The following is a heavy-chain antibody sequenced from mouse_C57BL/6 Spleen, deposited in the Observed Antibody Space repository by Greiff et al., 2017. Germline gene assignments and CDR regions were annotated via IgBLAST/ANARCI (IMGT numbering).Heavy chain of an antibody. D-gene: IGHD4-1*01. CDR3: ASDWDGAMDY. Sequence: QVQLQQSGPELVKPGASVKISCKASGYAFSSSWMHWVKQRPGQGLEWIGRIYPGDGDTNYNGKFKGKATLTADTSSSTAYMQLSSLTSEDSAVDSCASDWDGAMDYWGQGTSVTVSS. CDR2: IYPGDGDT. CDR1: GYAFSSSW. J-gene: IGHJ4*01. V-gene: IGHV1-82*01.